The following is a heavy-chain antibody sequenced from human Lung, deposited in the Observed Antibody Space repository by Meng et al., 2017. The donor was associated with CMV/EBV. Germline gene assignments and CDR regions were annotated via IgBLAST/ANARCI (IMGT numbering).Heavy chain of an antibody. V-gene: IGHV4-39*07. CDR3: ARGVIASNYYYYGMDV. Sequence: SXTXSLXXTVSGGSISSSSYYWGWIRQPPGKGLEWIGSIYYSGSTYYNPSLKSRVTISVDTSKNQFSLKLSSVTAADTAVYYCARGVIASNYYYYGMDVWGQGXTVTVSS. CDR1: GGSISSSSYY. CDR2: IYYSGST. J-gene: IGHJ6*02. D-gene: IGHD2/OR15-2a*01.